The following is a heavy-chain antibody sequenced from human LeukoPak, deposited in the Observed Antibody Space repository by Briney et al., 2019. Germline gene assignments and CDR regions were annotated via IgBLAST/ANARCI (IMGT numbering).Heavy chain of an antibody. CDR2: ISWNGAST. CDR3: AKDGVVAALGDNWFDP. D-gene: IGHD2-15*01. V-gene: IGHV3-43D*03. CDR1: GFTFSSYG. J-gene: IGHJ5*02. Sequence: GGSLRLSRAASGFTFSSYGMSWVRQAPGKGLEWVSLISWNGASTYYADSVKGRFTISRDNSKNSLYLQMNSLRAEDTAFYYCAKDGVVAALGDNWFDPWGQGTLVTVSS.